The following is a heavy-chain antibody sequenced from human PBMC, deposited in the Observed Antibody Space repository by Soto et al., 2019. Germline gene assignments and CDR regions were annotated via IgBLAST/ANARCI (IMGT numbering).Heavy chain of an antibody. Sequence: SETLSLTCTVSGDSVSSVGFHWAWLRRPPGKGLEWIGYIYNGGSTYYRPSLESRMRMSLDATRNHYSLRLTSVTAADTAVYFCARAPVGLDTISYFDYWGQGKLVTVSS. D-gene: IGHD3-3*01. CDR3: ARAPVGLDTISYFDY. V-gene: IGHV4-30-4*01. CDR2: IYNGGST. J-gene: IGHJ4*02. CDR1: GDSVSSVGFH.